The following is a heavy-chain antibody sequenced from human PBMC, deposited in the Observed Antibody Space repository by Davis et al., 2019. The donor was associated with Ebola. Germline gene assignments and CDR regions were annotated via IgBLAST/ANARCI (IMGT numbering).Heavy chain of an antibody. CDR2: IYHSGST. J-gene: IGHJ4*02. V-gene: IGHV4-4*02. Sequence: MPSETLSLTCAVSGGSISSSNWWSWVRQPPGKGLEWIGEIYHSGSTNYNPSLKSGVTISVDTSQNQFYLRLSSVTAADTAVYYCARLGFGEEDDYWGQGTLVTVSS. CDR1: GGSISSSNW. CDR3: ARLGFGEEDDY. D-gene: IGHD3-10*01.